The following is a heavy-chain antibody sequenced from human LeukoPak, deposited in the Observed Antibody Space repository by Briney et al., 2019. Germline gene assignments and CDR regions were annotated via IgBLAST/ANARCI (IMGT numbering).Heavy chain of an antibody. J-gene: IGHJ2*01. D-gene: IGHD3-3*01. Sequence: SETLSLTCTVSGGSISSSSYYWGWIRQPPGKGREWIGSIYYSGSTYYNPSLKSRVTISVDTSKNQFSLKLSSVTAADTAVYYCARLHRLGVVSNWYFDLWGRGTPVTVSS. CDR3: ARLHRLGVVSNWYFDL. CDR2: IYYSGST. V-gene: IGHV4-39*01. CDR1: GGSISSSSYY.